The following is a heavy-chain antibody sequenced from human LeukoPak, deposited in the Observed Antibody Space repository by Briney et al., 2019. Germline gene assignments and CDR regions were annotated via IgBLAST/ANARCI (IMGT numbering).Heavy chain of an antibody. CDR1: GYSFTSYW. V-gene: IGHV5-51*01. CDR2: IYPGDSDT. CDR3: AREIYGSGRYDAFDI. D-gene: IGHD3-10*01. Sequence: PGESLKISCKGSGYSFTSYWIGWVRQMPGKGLEWMGIIYPGDSDTRYSPSFQGQVTISADKSISTAYLQWSSLKASDTAMYYCAREIYGSGRYDAFDIWGQGTMVTVSS. J-gene: IGHJ3*02.